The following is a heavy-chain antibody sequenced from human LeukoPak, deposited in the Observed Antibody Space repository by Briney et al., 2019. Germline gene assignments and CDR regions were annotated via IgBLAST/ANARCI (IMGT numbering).Heavy chain of an antibody. J-gene: IGHJ6*02. Sequence: ASVKVSCKASGYTFTSYDINWVRQATGQGLEWMGWMNPNSGNTGYAQKFQGRVTMTRNTSISIAYMELSSLRSEDTAVYYCARGGVVVVVAATPPPFYGMDVWGQGTTVTVSS. CDR2: MNPNSGNT. V-gene: IGHV1-8*01. D-gene: IGHD2-15*01. CDR1: GYTFTSYD. CDR3: ARGGVVVVVAATPPPFYGMDV.